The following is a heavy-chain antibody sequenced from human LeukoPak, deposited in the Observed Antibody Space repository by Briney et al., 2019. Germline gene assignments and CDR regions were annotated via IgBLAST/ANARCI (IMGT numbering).Heavy chain of an antibody. V-gene: IGHV3-7*01. CDR1: GFTFSSYA. J-gene: IGHJ4*02. CDR3: ARDLAYSRLDY. Sequence: GGSLRLSCAASGFTFSSYAMSWVRQAPGKGLEWVASINPDGNKKYSADSVKGRFTISRDNAENSLYLQMNSLRVEDTAFYYCARDLAYSRLDYWGQGMLVTVSS. CDR2: INPDGNKK. D-gene: IGHD5-18*01.